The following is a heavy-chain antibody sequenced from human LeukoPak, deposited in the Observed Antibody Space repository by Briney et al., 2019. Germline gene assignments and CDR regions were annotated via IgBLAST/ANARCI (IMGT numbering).Heavy chain of an antibody. CDR2: IYTSGST. V-gene: IGHV4-4*07. Sequence: SETLSLTCTVSGGSISSYYWSWIRQPAGKGLEWVGRIYTSGSTNYNPSLKSRVTMSVDTSKNQFSLKLSSVTAADTAVYYCARGGYYYDSSGPYYFDYWGQGTLVTVSS. CDR3: ARGGYYYDSSGPYYFDY. D-gene: IGHD3-22*01. J-gene: IGHJ4*02. CDR1: GGSISSYY.